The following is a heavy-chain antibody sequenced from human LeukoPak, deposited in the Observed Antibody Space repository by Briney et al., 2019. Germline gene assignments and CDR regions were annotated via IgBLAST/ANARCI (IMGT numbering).Heavy chain of an antibody. CDR2: INNDGGSI. Sequence: PGGSLRLSCAASGFTFSSYWMHWVRQAPGKGLVWVSHINNDGGSITYADSVKGRFTISRDNAKNTVFLQMNSLRAEDTAVYYCARVGTNWHFDLWGRGALVTVSS. CDR1: GFTFSSYW. CDR3: ARVGTNWHFDL. D-gene: IGHD3-10*01. V-gene: IGHV3-74*01. J-gene: IGHJ2*01.